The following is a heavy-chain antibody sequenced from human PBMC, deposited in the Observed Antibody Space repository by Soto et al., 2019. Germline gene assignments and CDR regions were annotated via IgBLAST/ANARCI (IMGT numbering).Heavy chain of an antibody. V-gene: IGHV1-3*01. J-gene: IGHJ4*02. CDR3: GRVDYDFWSGYSFDY. D-gene: IGHD3-3*01. Sequence: ASVKVSCKASGYTFTSYAMHWVRQAPGQRLEWMGWINAGNGNTKYSQKFQGRVTITRDTSASTAYMELSSLRSEDTAVYYCGRVDYDFWSGYSFDYWGQGTLVTVSS. CDR1: GYTFTSYA. CDR2: INAGNGNT.